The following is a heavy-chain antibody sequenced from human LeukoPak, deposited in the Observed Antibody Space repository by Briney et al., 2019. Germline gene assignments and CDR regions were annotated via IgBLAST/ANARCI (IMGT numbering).Heavy chain of an antibody. J-gene: IGHJ6*03. Sequence: GGSLRLSCAASGFTFSSYWMHWVRQAPGKGLVWVSRINSDGSSTSYTDSVKGRFTISRDNAKNTLYLQMNSLRAEDTAVYYCASIYGSGSHYHYYMDVWGKGTTVTVSS. CDR3: ASIYGSGSHYHYYMDV. D-gene: IGHD3-10*01. V-gene: IGHV3-74*01. CDR2: INSDGSST. CDR1: GFTFSSYW.